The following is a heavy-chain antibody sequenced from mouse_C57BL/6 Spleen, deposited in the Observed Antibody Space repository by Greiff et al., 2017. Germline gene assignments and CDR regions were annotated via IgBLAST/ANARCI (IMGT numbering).Heavy chain of an antibody. CDR1: GFTFSDSG. Sequence: EVKVVESGGGLVKPGGSLKLSCAASGFTFSDSGMLWVRQAPEKGLEWVAYISSGSSTIYYADTVKGRFTISRDNAKNTLFLQMTSLRSEDTAMYYCATYGSSSYWYFDVWGTGTTVTVSS. J-gene: IGHJ1*03. CDR2: ISSGSSTI. CDR3: ATYGSSSYWYFDV. V-gene: IGHV5-17*01. D-gene: IGHD1-1*01.